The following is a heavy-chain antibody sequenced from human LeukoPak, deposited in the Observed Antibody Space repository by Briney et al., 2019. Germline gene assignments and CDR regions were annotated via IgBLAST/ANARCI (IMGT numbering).Heavy chain of an antibody. D-gene: IGHD4-23*01. CDR3: ARDLDYGGNGAFDI. J-gene: IGHJ3*02. Sequence: GGSLRLSCAASGFTFDDYGMSWVRQAPGKGLEWVSGINWNGGSTGYADSVKGRFTISRDNAKNSLYLQMNSLRAEDTALYYCARDLDYGGNGAFDIWGQGTMVTVSS. V-gene: IGHV3-20*04. CDR2: INWNGGST. CDR1: GFTFDDYG.